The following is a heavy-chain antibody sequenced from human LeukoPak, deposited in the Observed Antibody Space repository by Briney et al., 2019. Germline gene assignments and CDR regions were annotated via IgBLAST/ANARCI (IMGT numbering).Heavy chain of an antibody. V-gene: IGHV4-59*08. CDR1: GGSISSYY. D-gene: IGHD2-2*02. CDR2: IYYSGST. Sequence: PSETLSLTCTVSGGSISSYYWSWIRQPPGKGLEWIGYIYYSGSTNYNPSLKSRVTISVDTSKNQFSLKLSSVTAADTAVYYCAGTSYCSSTSCYTRVFDYWGQGTLVTVSS. CDR3: AGTSYCSSTSCYTRVFDY. J-gene: IGHJ4*02.